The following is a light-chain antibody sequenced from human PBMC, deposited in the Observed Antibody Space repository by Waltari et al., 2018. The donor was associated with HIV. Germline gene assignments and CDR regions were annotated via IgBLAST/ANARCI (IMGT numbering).Light chain of an antibody. CDR2: DID. V-gene: IGLV2-14*03. Sequence: QSALTQPASVSGFPGQTINISCTGISTDSRFYQHVSWYQQHPGSVPRLISYDIDSRPSGISDHFSGSRAGDSASLTISGLQSGDEAHYFCASNRLDSTLVFGGGTKLTIL. J-gene: IGLJ2*01. CDR3: ASNRLDSTLV. CDR1: STDSRFYQH.